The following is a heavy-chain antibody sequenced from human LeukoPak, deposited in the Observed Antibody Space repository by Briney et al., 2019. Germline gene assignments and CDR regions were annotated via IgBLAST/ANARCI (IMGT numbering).Heavy chain of an antibody. J-gene: IGHJ4*02. CDR3: ATRYSGYMAY. CDR2: INSDGSST. V-gene: IGHV3-74*01. CDR1: GFTFSNFW. D-gene: IGHD5-12*01. Sequence: GGSLRLSCAASGFTFSNFWMHWVRQAPGKGLVWVSRINSDGSSTSYADSVQGRFTISRDNAKNTLYLQMNSLRAEDTAVYYCATRYSGYMAYWGQGTLVTVSS.